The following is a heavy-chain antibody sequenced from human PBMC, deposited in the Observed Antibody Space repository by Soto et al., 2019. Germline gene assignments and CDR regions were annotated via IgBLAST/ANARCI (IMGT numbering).Heavy chain of an antibody. Sequence: EVQLVESGGDLVQPGGSLRLSCAASGFTFRNYWMSWVRQAPGKGLEWVANIKQDGSEKYYVDSVKGRFTISRDNAKNALYLEMISMSAEDTAVYYWAKDCAWGQGTLDTVSS. CDR3: AKDCA. J-gene: IGHJ4*02. CDR1: GFTFRNYW. CDR2: IKQDGSEK. V-gene: IGHV3-7*01.